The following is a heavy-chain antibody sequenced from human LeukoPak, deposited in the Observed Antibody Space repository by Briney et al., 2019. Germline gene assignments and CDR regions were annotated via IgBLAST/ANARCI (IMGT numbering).Heavy chain of an antibody. CDR1: GGTFSSYA. D-gene: IGHD2-21*01. CDR3: ARDGVFGVCGGDCPEGYWYFDL. CDR2: IIPIFGTA. J-gene: IGHJ2*01. Sequence: GASVKVSCKASGGTFSSYAISWVRQAPGQGLEWMGGIIPIFGTANYAQKFQGRVTITADESTSTAYMELSSLRSEDTAVYYCARDGVFGVCGGDCPEGYWYFDLWGRGTLVTVSS. V-gene: IGHV1-69*13.